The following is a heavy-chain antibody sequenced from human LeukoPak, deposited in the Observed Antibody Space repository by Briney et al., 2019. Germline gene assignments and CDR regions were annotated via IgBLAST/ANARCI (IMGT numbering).Heavy chain of an antibody. J-gene: IGHJ6*03. CDR2: IYYSGST. CDR1: GGFISSSSYY. V-gene: IGHV4-39*01. CDR3: ARRAHLYYMDV. Sequence: SETLSLTCTVSGGFISSSSYYWGWIRQPPGKGLEWIGSIYYSGSTYYNPSLKSRVTISVDTSKNQFSLKLSSVTAADTAVYYCARRAHLYYMDVWGKGTTVTVSS.